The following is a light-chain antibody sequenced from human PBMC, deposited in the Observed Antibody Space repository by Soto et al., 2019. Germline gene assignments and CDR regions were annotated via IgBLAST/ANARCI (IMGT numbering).Light chain of an antibody. J-gene: IGKJ4*01. CDR2: DAS. V-gene: IGKV1-33*01. CDR1: QDISNC. CDR3: QQCDQLPLT. Sequence: IQMTQSPSSLSASVGDRVTITCQASQDISNCLNWYQQKPGKAPKLLIYDASKLETGVPSRFSGSGSATDFTLTISSLQAEDIARYYCQQCDQLPLTSGGGTKV.